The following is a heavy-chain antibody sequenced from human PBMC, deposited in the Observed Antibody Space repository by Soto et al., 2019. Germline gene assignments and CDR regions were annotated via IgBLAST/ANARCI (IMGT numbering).Heavy chain of an antibody. Sequence: QAHLVESGGRVVQPGRSLRLSCAASGFNFSKFGMYWVRQAPGKGLEWVAVIWYDESQKYYADSVKGRFTISRDNSNNTLYLQMSSLRAEDTAVYYCAKEVWGLYTFGRPLDNWGHGTLVTVSS. D-gene: IGHD3-16*01. CDR1: GFNFSKFG. J-gene: IGHJ4*01. CDR3: AKEVWGLYTFGRPLDN. CDR2: IWYDESQK. V-gene: IGHV3-33*07.